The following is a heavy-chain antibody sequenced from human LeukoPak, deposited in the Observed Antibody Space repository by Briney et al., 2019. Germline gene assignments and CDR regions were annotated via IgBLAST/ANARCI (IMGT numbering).Heavy chain of an antibody. CDR3: AREVIVVVPAAMVGWFDP. D-gene: IGHD2-2*01. J-gene: IGHJ5*02. Sequence: SETLSLTCAVYGGSFSGYYWSWIRQPPGKGLEWIGEINHSGSTNYNPSLKSRVTISVDTSKNQFSLKLSSVTAADTAVYYCAREVIVVVPAAMVGWFDPWGQGTLVTVSS. V-gene: IGHV4-34*09. CDR2: INHSGST. CDR1: GGSFSGYY.